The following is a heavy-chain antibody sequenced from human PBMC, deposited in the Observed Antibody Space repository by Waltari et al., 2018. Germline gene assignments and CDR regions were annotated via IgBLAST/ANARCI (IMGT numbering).Heavy chain of an antibody. D-gene: IGHD3-22*01. CDR1: GYTFTSYA. J-gene: IGHJ4*02. Sequence: QVQLVQSGAEVKKPGASVKVSCKASGYTFTSYAMHWVRQAPGQRLEWMGWINACNGNTKYSQEFQGRVTITRDTSASTAYMELSSLRSEDMAVYYCARGARDYYDSSGYYLDYWGQGTLVTVSS. V-gene: IGHV1-3*03. CDR2: INACNGNT. CDR3: ARGARDYYDSSGYYLDY.